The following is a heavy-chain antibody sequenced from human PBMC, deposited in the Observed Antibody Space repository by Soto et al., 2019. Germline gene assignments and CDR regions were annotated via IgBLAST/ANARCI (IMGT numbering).Heavy chain of an antibody. V-gene: IGHV1-18*01. Sequence: ASVKVSCKASGYTFTSYGISWVRQAPGQGLEWMGWISAYNGNTNYAQKLQGRATMTTDTSTSTAYMELRSLRSDDTAVYYCARGGLLGYDFWSGYFGAYYYGMDVWGQGTTVTVSS. CDR1: GYTFTSYG. J-gene: IGHJ6*02. CDR3: ARGGLLGYDFWSGYFGAYYYGMDV. D-gene: IGHD3-3*01. CDR2: ISAYNGNT.